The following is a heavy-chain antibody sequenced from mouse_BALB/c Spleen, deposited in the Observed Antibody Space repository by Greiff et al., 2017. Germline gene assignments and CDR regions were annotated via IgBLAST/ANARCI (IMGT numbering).Heavy chain of an antibody. CDR2: IDPANGNT. V-gene: IGHV14-3*02. D-gene: IGHD1-1*01. J-gene: IGHJ2*01. Sequence: EVQVVESGAELVKPGASVKLSCTASGFNIKDTYMHWVKQRPEQGLEWIGRIDPANGNTKYDPKFQGKATITADTSSNTAYLQLSSLTSEDTAVYYCARSLYGSSLYFDYWGQGTTLTVSS. CDR1: GFNIKDTY. CDR3: ARSLYGSSLYFDY.